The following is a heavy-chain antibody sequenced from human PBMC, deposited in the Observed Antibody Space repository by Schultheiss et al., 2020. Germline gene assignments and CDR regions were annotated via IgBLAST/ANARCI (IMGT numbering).Heavy chain of an antibody. J-gene: IGHJ4*02. D-gene: IGHD6-13*01. CDR1: GFTFSISA. Sequence: GGSLRLSCAASGFTFSISAMHWVRQAPGKGLDWVAVISYDGSDEYYADSVKGRFTISRDNSNNTLYLQMNSLRAEDTAVYYCARDSAAAGLDYWGQGTLVTVSS. CDR2: ISYDGSDE. V-gene: IGHV3-30-3*01. CDR3: ARDSAAAGLDY.